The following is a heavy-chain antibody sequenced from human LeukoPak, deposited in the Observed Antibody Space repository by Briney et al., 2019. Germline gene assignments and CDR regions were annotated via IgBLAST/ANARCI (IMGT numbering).Heavy chain of an antibody. J-gene: IGHJ4*02. D-gene: IGHD2-2*01. CDR1: GFTFSSYE. Sequence: GGSLRLSCAASGFTFSSYEMNWVRQAPGKGLEWVAYISSSGSTIYYADFVKGRFTISRDNAKNSLYLQMNSLRAEDTAVYYCARGGASTSCYCPGDDYWGQGTLVTVSS. CDR2: ISSSGSTI. V-gene: IGHV3-48*03. CDR3: ARGGASTSCYCPGDDY.